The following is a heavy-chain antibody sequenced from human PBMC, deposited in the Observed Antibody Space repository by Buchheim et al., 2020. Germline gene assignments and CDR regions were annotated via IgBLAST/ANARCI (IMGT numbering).Heavy chain of an antibody. V-gene: IGHV4-34*01. CDR3: ARRGVPYSVVPAAIDPRLGNYYGMDV. J-gene: IGHJ6*02. CDR1: GGSFSGYY. D-gene: IGHD2-2*01. Sequence: QVQLQQWGAGLLKPSETLSLTCAVYGGSFSGYYWSWIRQPPGKGLEWIGEINHSGSTNYNPSLKSRVTISVDTSKHQFSLKLSYVTAADTAVYYCARRGVPYSVVPAAIDPRLGNYYGMDVWGQGTT. CDR2: INHSGST.